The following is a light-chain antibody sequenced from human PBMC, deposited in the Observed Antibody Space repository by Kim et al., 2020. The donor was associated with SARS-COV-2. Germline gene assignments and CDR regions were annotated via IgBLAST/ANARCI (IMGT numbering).Light chain of an antibody. CDR1: QSISSW. CDR2: KAS. J-gene: IGKJ2*01. V-gene: IGKV1-5*03. Sequence: DIQMTQSPSTLSASVGDRVTITCRASQSISSWLTWYQQKPGKAPKLLIYKASSLESGVPSRFSGSGSGTEFTLTISSLQPDDFATYYCQQYNSYPYTFGQGTKLEI. CDR3: QQYNSYPYT.